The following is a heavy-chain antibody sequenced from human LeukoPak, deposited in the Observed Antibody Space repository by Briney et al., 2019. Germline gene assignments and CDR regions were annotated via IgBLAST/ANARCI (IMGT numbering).Heavy chain of an antibody. J-gene: IGHJ5*02. V-gene: IGHV4-34*01. Sequence: PSETLSLTCAVYGGSLNGHHWSWIRQTPAKGLEWIGEGNDSGGTKFNPSLKSRVTISADASKNQFSLHLRSVTAADTAVYYCAKNGQSGFSFDPWGQGTLVTVSS. CDR3: AKNGQSGFSFDP. D-gene: IGHD1-26*01. CDR2: GNDSGGT. CDR1: GGSLNGHH.